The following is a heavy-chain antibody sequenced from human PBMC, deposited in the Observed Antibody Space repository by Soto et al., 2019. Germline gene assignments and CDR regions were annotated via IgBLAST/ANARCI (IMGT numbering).Heavy chain of an antibody. J-gene: IGHJ1*01. V-gene: IGHV1-18*01. CDR3: ARERDDRSWSSVEYRQF. D-gene: IGHD6-13*01. Sequence: QVQLVQSGPEVKKPGASVKVSCKASGYTFSSYGVSWVRQAPGQGLEWMGWISGYNGNTNYAQKFQGRVILTTDTSTNTLFMELRSLRSDDTTIYYCARERDDRSWSSVEYRQFWGQGTLVTVSS. CDR2: ISGYNGNT. CDR1: GYTFSSYG.